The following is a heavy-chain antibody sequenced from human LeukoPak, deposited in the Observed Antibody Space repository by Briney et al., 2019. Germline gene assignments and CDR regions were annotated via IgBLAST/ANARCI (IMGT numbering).Heavy chain of an antibody. V-gene: IGHV3-33*08. CDR2: IWYDGSNK. Sequence: GGSLRLSCAASGFTFDDYAMHWVRQAPGKGLEWVAVIWYDGSNKYYADSVKGRFTISRDNSKNTLYLQMNSLRAEDTAVYYCASFDPYGYSYALDYWGQGTLVTVSS. CDR1: GFTFDDYA. CDR3: ASFDPYGYSYALDY. D-gene: IGHD5-18*01. J-gene: IGHJ4*02.